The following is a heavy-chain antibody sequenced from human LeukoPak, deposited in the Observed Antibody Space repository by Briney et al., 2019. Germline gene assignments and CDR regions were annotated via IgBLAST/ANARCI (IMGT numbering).Heavy chain of an antibody. CDR3: AKERVRVTDYFDY. V-gene: IGHV3-53*01. D-gene: IGHD4-23*01. Sequence: GGSLRLSCAASGFTVSRSYLTWVRQAPGKGLDWVSIIYSGGSASYADSVRGRFTISRDKTRNTLYLQMNSLRAEDTAVYYCAKERVRVTDYFDYWGQGTLVTVSS. CDR2: IYSGGSA. J-gene: IGHJ4*02. CDR1: GFTVSRSY.